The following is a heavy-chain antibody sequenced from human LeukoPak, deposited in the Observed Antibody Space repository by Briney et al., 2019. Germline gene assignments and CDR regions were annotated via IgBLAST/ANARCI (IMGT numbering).Heavy chain of an antibody. D-gene: IGHD3-9*01. CDR2: IVGSGGST. V-gene: IGHV3-23*01. Sequence: GASLRLSCAASGFTFSNYAMSWVRQAPGKGLEWVSAIVGSGGSTYYADSVKGRFTISRDNPKNTLYLQMNSLRAEDTAVYYCAKWGDYGILTGYYDSDYWGQGTLVTVSS. CDR1: GFTFSNYA. CDR3: AKWGDYGILTGYYDSDY. J-gene: IGHJ4*02.